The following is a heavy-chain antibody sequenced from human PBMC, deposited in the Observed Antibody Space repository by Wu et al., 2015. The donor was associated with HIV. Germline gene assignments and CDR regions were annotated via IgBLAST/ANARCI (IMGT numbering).Heavy chain of an antibody. V-gene: IGHV1-18*01. Sequence: QVQLVQSGAEVKKPGASVKVSCKASGYTFTSYGISWVRQAPGQGLEWMGWISAYNGNTNYAQKLQGRVTMTTDTSTSTAYMELRSLRSDDTAVYYCARDYYYDSSGLRVDAFDIWGQGTMVTVSS. J-gene: IGHJ3*02. D-gene: IGHD3-22*01. CDR3: ARDYYYDSSGLRVDAFDI. CDR1: GYTFTSYG. CDR2: ISAYNGNT.